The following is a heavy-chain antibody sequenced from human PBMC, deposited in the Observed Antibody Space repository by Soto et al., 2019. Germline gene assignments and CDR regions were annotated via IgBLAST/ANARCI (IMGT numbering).Heavy chain of an antibody. CDR3: ARHRHPRGTVGATSPLDP. Sequence: GGSLRLSCAISGFSVSSNYLSWVRQAPGKGLEWVSVHYSGGSKYYADSVQGRFTISRDKSNNTLYLQMRRVRAEDTAVYFCARHRHPRGTVGATSPLDPWGQGTQVTVSS. J-gene: IGHJ5*02. CDR2: HYSGGSK. V-gene: IGHV3-53*01. CDR1: GFSVSSNY. D-gene: IGHD1-26*01.